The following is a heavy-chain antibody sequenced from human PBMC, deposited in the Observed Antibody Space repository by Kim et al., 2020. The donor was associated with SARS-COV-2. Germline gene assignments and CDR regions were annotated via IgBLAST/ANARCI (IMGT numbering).Heavy chain of an antibody. CDR3: ARSYSSGWYVGPFQH. Sequence: VSVKSRITINPDTSKNQFSLQLNSVTPEDTAVYYCARSYSSGWYVGPFQHWGQGTLVTVSS. V-gene: IGHV6-1*01. D-gene: IGHD6-19*01. J-gene: IGHJ1*01.